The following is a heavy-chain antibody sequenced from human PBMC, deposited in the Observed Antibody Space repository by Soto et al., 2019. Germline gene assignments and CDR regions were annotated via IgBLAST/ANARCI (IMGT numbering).Heavy chain of an antibody. J-gene: IGHJ3*02. V-gene: IGHV5-51*01. CDR2: IYPGDSDS. CDR1: GYNFASNW. CDR3: ARQSSSTWYGNAFDI. Sequence: PGESLKISCTGSGYNFASNWIGWVRQMPGKGLEWMGIIYPGDSDSRYSPSFPGQVTISADKSINTAYLQWSSLRASDTAMYYCARQSSSTWYGNAFDIWGQGTMVTVSS. D-gene: IGHD6-13*01.